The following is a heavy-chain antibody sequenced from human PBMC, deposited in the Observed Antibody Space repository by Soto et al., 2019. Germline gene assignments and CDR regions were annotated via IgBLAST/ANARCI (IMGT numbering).Heavy chain of an antibody. CDR3: ARANTVTTLGGAFDI. J-gene: IGHJ3*02. V-gene: IGHV3-33*01. CDR1: GFTFSSYG. Sequence: GGSLRLSCAASGFTFSSYGMHWVRQAPGKGLEWVAVIWYDGSNKYYADSVKGRFTISRDNSKNTLYLQMNSLRAEDTAVYYCARANTVTTLGGAFDIWGQGTMVTVS. D-gene: IGHD4-4*01. CDR2: IWYDGSNK.